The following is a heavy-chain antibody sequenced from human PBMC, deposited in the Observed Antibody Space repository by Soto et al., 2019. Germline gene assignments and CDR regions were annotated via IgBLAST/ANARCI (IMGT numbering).Heavy chain of an antibody. CDR1: GYSLSSYY. J-gene: IGHJ4*02. CDR3: ATMSSGWSY. V-gene: IGHV5-10-1*01. Sequence: GESLKISCTTSGYSLSSYYITWVRQMPGKGLECMGTIAPGDSYSNYNPSFQGHVTIPADNSISTAYLQWSSLKASDTGIYYCATMSSGWSYWGQGTQVTVSS. D-gene: IGHD6-19*01. CDR2: IAPGDSYS.